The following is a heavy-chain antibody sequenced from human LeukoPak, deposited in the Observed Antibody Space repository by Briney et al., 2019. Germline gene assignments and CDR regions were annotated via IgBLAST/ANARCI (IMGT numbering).Heavy chain of an antibody. V-gene: IGHV4-59*12. CDR1: GGSISKYY. J-gene: IGHJ4*02. CDR3: VRNGYYSVDH. CDR2: IFHTGST. D-gene: IGHD3-22*01. Sequence: SETLSLTCIVSGGSISKYYWRWIRQSPGKGLEWIGEIFHTGSTNYNPSLMSRVTISIDQSKSQFSLKLTSVTAADTAVYYCVRNGYYSVDHWGQGTLVTVSS.